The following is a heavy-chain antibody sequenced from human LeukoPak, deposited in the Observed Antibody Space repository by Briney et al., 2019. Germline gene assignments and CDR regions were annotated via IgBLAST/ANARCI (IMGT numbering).Heavy chain of an antibody. D-gene: IGHD6-13*01. J-gene: IGHJ6*03. CDR2: MNPNSGNT. V-gene: IGHV1-8*02. CDR3: ARGITAAAGPYYYYYYMDV. CDR1: GYTFTGYY. Sequence: GASVKVSCKASGYTFTGYYMHWVRQAPGQGLEWMGWMNPNSGNTGYAQKFQGRVTMTRNTSISTAYMELSSLRSEDTAVYYCARGITAAAGPYYYYYYMDVWGKGTTVTVSS.